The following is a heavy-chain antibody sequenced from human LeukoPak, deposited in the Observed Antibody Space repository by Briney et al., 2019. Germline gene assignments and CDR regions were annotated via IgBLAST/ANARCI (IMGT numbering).Heavy chain of an antibody. CDR1: GFTFSSHG. V-gene: IGHV3-23*01. CDR2: ISGSGGNT. Sequence: GETLRLSCAASGFTFSSHGMNWVRQAPGKGLEWVSGISGSGGNTYYADSVKGRFTISRDNSKNTLYLQMNSLRAEDTAVYYCARWDTLGATLDYWGQGTLVTVSS. J-gene: IGHJ4*02. CDR3: ARWDTLGATLDY. D-gene: IGHD1-26*01.